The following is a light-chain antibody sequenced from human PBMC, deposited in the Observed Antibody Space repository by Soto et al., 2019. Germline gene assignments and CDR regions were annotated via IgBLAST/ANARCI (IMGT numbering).Light chain of an antibody. CDR1: QSISSGY. CDR2: GAS. J-gene: IGKJ3*01. Sequence: DIVLTQAPATLSLSPGERATLSCRASQSISSGYLAWYQQKPGQAPRLLIYGASTRVTGIPDRFSGSGSGTDFTLTISRLEPEDFAVYYCQQYGSSLFTFGPGTKVDI. V-gene: IGKV3-20*01. CDR3: QQYGSSLFT.